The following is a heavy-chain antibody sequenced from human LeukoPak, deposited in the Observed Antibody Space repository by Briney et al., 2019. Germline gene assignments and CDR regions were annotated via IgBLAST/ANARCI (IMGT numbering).Heavy chain of an antibody. V-gene: IGHV4-59*01. CDR3: AREVAVAGSYYYYYTDV. Sequence: SETLSLTCTVSGGSISSYYWSWIRQPPGKGLEWVGYIYYSGSTNYNPSLKSRVTITRDTSASTAYMELSSLRSEDMAVYYCAREVAVAGSYYYYYTDVWGKGTTVTVSS. CDR1: GGSISSYY. J-gene: IGHJ6*03. CDR2: IYYSGST. D-gene: IGHD6-19*01.